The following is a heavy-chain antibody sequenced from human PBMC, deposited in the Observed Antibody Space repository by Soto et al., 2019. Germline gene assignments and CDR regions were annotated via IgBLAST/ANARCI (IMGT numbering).Heavy chain of an antibody. Sequence: EVQLLESGGGLVQPGGSLRLSCAASGFTFSSYAMNWVRQAPGKGLEWVSVISGSGGSTYYADSVKGRFTISRDNSKNTLYLQMNRLRAEDKAVYYCARRSSGWYFDYWGQGTLVTVSS. CDR2: ISGSGGST. CDR3: ARRSSGWYFDY. D-gene: IGHD6-19*01. CDR1: GFTFSSYA. J-gene: IGHJ4*02. V-gene: IGHV3-23*01.